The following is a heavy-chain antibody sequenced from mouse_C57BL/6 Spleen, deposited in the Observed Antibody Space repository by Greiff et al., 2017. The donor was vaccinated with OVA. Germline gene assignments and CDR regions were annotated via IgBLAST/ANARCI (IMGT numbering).Heavy chain of an antibody. CDR2: IDPSDSYT. Sequence: QVQLQQPGAELVLPGASVKLSCKASGYIFTSYWMHWVKQRPGQGLEWIGEIDPSDSYTNYNQQFRGKSTWTVDKTSSTAYMQLSSLTSEDSAFYYWARSGDGYNYAKECWGQRTSVTVSA. CDR3: ARSGDGYNYAKEC. J-gene: IGHJ4*01. CDR1: GYIFTSYW. V-gene: IGHV1-69*01. D-gene: IGHD2-3*01.